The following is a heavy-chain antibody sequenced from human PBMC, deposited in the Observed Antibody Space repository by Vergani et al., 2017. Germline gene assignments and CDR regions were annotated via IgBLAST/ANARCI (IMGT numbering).Heavy chain of an antibody. Sequence: EVQLLESGGGLVKPGGSLRLSCAASGFTFSSYSMNWVRQAPGKGLEWVSSISSSSSYIYYADSVKGRFTISRDNAKNSLYLQMNSLRAEDTAVYYCARGGGYSYGLETEINDAFDIWGQGTMVTVSS. V-gene: IGHV3-21*01. D-gene: IGHD5-18*01. CDR1: GFTFSSYS. CDR3: ARGGGYSYGLETEINDAFDI. CDR2: ISSSSSYI. J-gene: IGHJ3*02.